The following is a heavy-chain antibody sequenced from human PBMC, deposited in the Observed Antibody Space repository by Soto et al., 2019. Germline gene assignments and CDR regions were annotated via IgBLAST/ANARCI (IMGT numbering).Heavy chain of an antibody. V-gene: IGHV3-11*01. D-gene: IGHD6-25*01. CDR1: GFAFGDYS. Sequence: QVHLVESGGGLVKPGGSLRLSCVASGFAFGDYSMNWIRQSPRKGLEWLSYINHVGGTIYYADSVKGRFTVSRDNAKYSLFLHMTALSAEDSAMYFCARVEFGYQSHFSYWGRGALVSVSS. J-gene: IGHJ4*02. CDR2: INHVGGTI. CDR3: ARVEFGYQSHFSY.